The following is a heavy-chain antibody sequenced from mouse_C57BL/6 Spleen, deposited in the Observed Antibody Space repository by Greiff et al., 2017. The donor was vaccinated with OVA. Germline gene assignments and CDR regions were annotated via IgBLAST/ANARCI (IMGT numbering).Heavy chain of an antibody. CDR2: IDPSDSYT. J-gene: IGHJ2*01. D-gene: IGHD2-5*01. V-gene: IGHV1-50*01. CDR3: ARMYYSNYPDY. Sequence: QVQLQQPGAELVKPGASVKLSCKASGYTFTSYWMQWVKQRPGQGLEWIGEIDPSDSYTNYNQKFKGKATLTVDTSSSTAYMQLSSLTSADAAVYYCARMYYSNYPDYWGQGTTLTVSS. CDR1: GYTFTSYW.